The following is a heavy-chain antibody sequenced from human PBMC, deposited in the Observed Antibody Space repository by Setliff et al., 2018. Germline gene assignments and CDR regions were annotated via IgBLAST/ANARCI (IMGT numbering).Heavy chain of an antibody. D-gene: IGHD2-21*02. V-gene: IGHV1-18*01. CDR3: ARVRPCGADCSTGVGGPFDFDF. Sequence: GASVKVSCKTSGYTFNTYGISWVRQAPGQGLEWIGWISCYNGDRRYARSLQGRVTVTTDTSTNTVYMELRSLRSDDTTLYYCARVRPCGADCSTGVGGPFDFDFWGQGTLVTVPQ. CDR2: ISCYNGDR. CDR1: GYTFNTYG. J-gene: IGHJ4*02.